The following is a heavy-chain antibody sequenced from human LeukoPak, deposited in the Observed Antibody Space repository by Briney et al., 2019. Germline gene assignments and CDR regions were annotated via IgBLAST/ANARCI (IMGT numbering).Heavy chain of an antibody. Sequence: GGSLRLSCAASGFTFDDYGMSWVRQPPGKGLEWVGGINWNGRSTRYADSVKGRFTISRDNAKNCLYLQMNRLRAEDTALDYCARDSRYYYGSGSYSYWGQGTLVTVSS. CDR2: INWNGRST. CDR1: GFTFDDYG. V-gene: IGHV3-20*04. J-gene: IGHJ4*02. D-gene: IGHD3-10*01. CDR3: ARDSRYYYGSGSYSY.